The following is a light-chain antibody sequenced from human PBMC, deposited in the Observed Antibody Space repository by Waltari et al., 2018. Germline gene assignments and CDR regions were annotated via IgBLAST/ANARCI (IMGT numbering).Light chain of an antibody. CDR3: QQSYSTPLT. V-gene: IGKV1-39*01. CDR2: AAS. CDR1: QTISNN. Sequence: DIQMTQSPSSLSASVGDRVTITCRASQTISNNLNWYQQKPGKAPKLLIYAASSLQSGVPSRFSGSGSGTDFTLTISSLQPEDFATYFCQQSYSTPLTFGGGTKVEIK. J-gene: IGKJ4*01.